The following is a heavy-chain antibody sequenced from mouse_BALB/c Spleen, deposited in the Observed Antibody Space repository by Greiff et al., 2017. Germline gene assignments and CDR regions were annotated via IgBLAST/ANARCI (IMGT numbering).Heavy chain of an antibody. CDR2: ISDGGSYT. CDR1: GFTFSDYY. Sequence: EVHLVESGGGLVKPGGSLKLSCAASGFTFSDYYMYWVRQTPEKRLEWVATISDGGSYTYYPDSVKGRFTISRDNAKNNLYLQMSSLKSEDTAMYYCARSPHYYGSSWFAYWGQGTLVTVSA. J-gene: IGHJ3*01. V-gene: IGHV5-4*02. CDR3: ARSPHYYGSSWFAY. D-gene: IGHD1-1*01.